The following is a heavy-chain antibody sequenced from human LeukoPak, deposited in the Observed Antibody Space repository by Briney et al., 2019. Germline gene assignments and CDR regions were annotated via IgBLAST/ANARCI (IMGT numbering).Heavy chain of an antibody. CDR2: IYYSGST. D-gene: IGHD3-10*01. CDR3: ARAGYTVRGVDY. CDR1: GGSISSGGYY. V-gene: IGHV4-31*03. Sequence: SQTLSLTCTVSGGSISSGGYYWSWIRQHPGKGLEWIGYIYYSGSTYYNPSLKSRVTISVDTSKNQFSLKLSSVTAADTAVYCCARAGYTVRGVDYWGQGTLVTVSS. J-gene: IGHJ4*02.